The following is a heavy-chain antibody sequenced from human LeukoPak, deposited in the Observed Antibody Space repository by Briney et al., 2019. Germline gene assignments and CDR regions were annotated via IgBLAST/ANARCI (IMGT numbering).Heavy chain of an antibody. CDR3: ASSKVWESYRYFDY. CDR2: IKPDGGQK. J-gene: IGHJ4*02. V-gene: IGHV3-7*01. Sequence: GGSLRLSCAASGFSFSRYWMSWVRQAPGKGLEWVANIKPDGGQKDYVDSVKDRFTISRDNAKNSVFLQMNNLRVEDTAVYYCASSKVWESYRYFDYWGQGSLVTVS. CDR1: GFSFSRYW. D-gene: IGHD3-16*02.